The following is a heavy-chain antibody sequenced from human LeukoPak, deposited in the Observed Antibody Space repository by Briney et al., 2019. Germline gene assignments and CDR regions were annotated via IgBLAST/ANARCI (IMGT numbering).Heavy chain of an antibody. J-gene: IGHJ1*01. CDR3: ACSPYSSGWCPPLL. CDR2: TYYRSKWYN. V-gene: IGHV6-1*01. D-gene: IGHD6-19*01. CDR1: GDSVSSNSVA. Sequence: SQTLSLTCAISGDSVSSNSVAWNWIRQSPSRGLEWLGRTYYRSKWYNDYAVSVKSRITINPDTSKNQFSLQLNSVTPEDTAVYYCACSPYSSGWCPPLLWGQGTLVTVSS.